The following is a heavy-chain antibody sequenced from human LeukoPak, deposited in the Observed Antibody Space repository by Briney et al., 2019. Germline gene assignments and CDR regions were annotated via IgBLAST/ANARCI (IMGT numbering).Heavy chain of an antibody. Sequence: SGTLSLTCTVSGGSISSYYWSWIRQPPGKGLEWIGYIYYSGSTNYNPSLKSRVTISVDTSKNQFSLKLSSVTAADTAVYYCAREGTVGYSYSLFDYWGQGTLVTVSS. CDR1: GGSISSYY. D-gene: IGHD5-18*01. V-gene: IGHV4-59*01. J-gene: IGHJ4*02. CDR2: IYYSGST. CDR3: AREGTVGYSYSLFDY.